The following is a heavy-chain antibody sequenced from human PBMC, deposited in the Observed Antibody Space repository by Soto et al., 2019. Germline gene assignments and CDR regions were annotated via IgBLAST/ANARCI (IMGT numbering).Heavy chain of an antibody. J-gene: IGHJ4*02. CDR1: GGTFSSYA. Sequence: VASVKVSCKASGGTFSSYAISWVRQAPGQGLEWMGGIISIFGTANYAQKFQGRVTITADESTSTAYMELSSLRSEDTAVYYCARAKEDIVATTPFDYWGQGTLVTVSS. V-gene: IGHV1-69*13. D-gene: IGHD5-12*01. CDR2: IISIFGTA. CDR3: ARAKEDIVATTPFDY.